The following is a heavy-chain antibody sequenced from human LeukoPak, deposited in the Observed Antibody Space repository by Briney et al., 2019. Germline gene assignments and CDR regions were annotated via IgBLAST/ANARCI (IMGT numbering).Heavy chain of an antibody. CDR1: GGSISSHY. D-gene: IGHD6-19*01. Sequence: SSETLSPTCSVSGGSISSHYWTWVRQPPGQALEFIGYIYYGGRTQYNPSLKSRVTMTMDTSKNQFSLRLNSVSAADTAVYYCAREVTVAGTFYFYMDVWGKGTTVTVSS. CDR2: IYYGGRT. CDR3: AREVTVAGTFYFYMDV. V-gene: IGHV4-59*11. J-gene: IGHJ6*03.